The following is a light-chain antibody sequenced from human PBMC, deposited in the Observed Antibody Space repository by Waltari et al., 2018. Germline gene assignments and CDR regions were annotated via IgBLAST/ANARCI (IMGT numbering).Light chain of an antibody. CDR1: ALPKQF. J-gene: IGLJ2*01. CDR3: QSADSTSTHVV. V-gene: IGLV3-25*03. Sequence: SYELTQPPSVSVSPGQTATITCPGDALPKQFAFWYQQKPGQAPVLVTSKDTERPSGIPDRFSGSTSGTTVTLTISGVQAEDEADYYCQSADSTSTHVVFGGGTKLTVL. CDR2: KDT.